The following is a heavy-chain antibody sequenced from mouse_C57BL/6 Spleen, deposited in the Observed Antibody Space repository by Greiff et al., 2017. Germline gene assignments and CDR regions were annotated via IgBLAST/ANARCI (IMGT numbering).Heavy chain of an antibody. CDR1: GYTFTSYW. J-gene: IGHJ2*01. D-gene: IGHD4-1*01. CDR2: IDPSDSST. Sequence: QVQLQQPGAELVRPGTSVKLSCKASGYTFTSYWMHWVKQRPGQGLEWLGVIDPSDSSTNYNQQFKGKATLTVDTSSSTAYMQLSSLTSEDSAVYDCARPIANRDQSYFDYWGQGTTLTVSS. CDR3: ARPIANRDQSYFDY. V-gene: IGHV1-59*01.